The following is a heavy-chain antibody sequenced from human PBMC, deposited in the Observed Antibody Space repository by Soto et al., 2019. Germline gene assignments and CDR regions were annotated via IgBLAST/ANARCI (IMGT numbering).Heavy chain of an antibody. CDR1: GFTFSSYA. V-gene: IGHV3-23*01. CDR2: ISGSGGST. J-gene: IGHJ4*02. CDR3: AKSTASSYGDYVRWFDY. D-gene: IGHD4-17*01. Sequence: GGSLRLSCAASGFTFSSYAMSWVRQAPGKGLEWVSAISGSGGSTYYADSVKGRFTISRDNSKNTLYLQMNSLRAEDTAVYYCAKSTASSYGDYVRWFDYWGQGTLVTVSS.